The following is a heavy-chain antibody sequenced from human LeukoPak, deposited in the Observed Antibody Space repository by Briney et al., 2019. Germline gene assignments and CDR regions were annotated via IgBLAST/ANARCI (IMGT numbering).Heavy chain of an antibody. CDR1: GYTFTGYY. CDR2: IKPNSGGT. D-gene: IGHD2-2*01. J-gene: IGHJ4*02. Sequence: ASVKVSCKASGYTFTGYYFHWVRQAPGQGLERMGWIKPNSGGTNHAQKFQVRVTMTRDTSISTAYMELSRLRSGDAAVDYCARAAGGDYQPLGDYWGQGTLVTVSS. CDR3: ARAAGGDYQPLGDY. V-gene: IGHV1-2*02.